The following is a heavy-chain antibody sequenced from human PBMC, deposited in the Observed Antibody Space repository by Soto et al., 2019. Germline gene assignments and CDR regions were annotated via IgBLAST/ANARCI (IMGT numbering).Heavy chain of an antibody. CDR3: ARDRPPKGAFGMNL. CDR2: IYYNGRT. CDR1: GVSITSSDYP. V-gene: IGHV4-31*03. D-gene: IGHD3-3*02. J-gene: IGHJ6*02. Sequence: SETLSLTCTVSGVSITSSDYPWAWIRQHPGKGLEWIGYIYYNGRTHYSSSLKSRVTLSVDTSKNQFSLRLKSVTAADTAVYYFARDRPPKGAFGMNLSGPGTMVTGS.